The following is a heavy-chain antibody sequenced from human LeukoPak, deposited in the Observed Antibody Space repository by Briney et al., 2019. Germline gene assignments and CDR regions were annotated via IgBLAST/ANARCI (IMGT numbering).Heavy chain of an antibody. Sequence: SVKVSCKASGGTFSSYAISWVRQAPGQGLEWMGGNIPIFGTANYAQKFQGRVTITTDESTSTAYMELSSLRSEDTAVYYCARAGYSSSWYSSENWFDPWGQGTLVTVSS. CDR1: GGTFSSYA. CDR3: ARAGYSSSWYSSENWFDP. J-gene: IGHJ5*02. V-gene: IGHV1-69*05. CDR2: NIPIFGTA. D-gene: IGHD6-13*01.